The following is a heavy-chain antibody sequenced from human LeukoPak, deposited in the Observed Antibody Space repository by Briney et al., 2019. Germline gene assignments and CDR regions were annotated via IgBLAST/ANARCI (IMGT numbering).Heavy chain of an antibody. CDR3: ANSRLVVTAWRFDP. Sequence: GGSLRLSCAASGFTFSNYWMHWVRQAPGKGLEWVSGISPSGGITYYTDSVKGRFTISRDTSKNTLYLQMNSLRAEDTAVYYCANSRLVVTAWRFDPWGQGTLVTVSS. CDR1: GFTFSNYW. CDR2: ISPSGGIT. V-gene: IGHV3-23*01. J-gene: IGHJ5*02. D-gene: IGHD2-21*02.